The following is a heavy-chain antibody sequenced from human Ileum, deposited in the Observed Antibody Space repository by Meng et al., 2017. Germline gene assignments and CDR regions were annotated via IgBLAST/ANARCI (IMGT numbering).Heavy chain of an antibody. CDR3: ARGTDYGDSYYFDF. CDR2: IYYRGTT. Sequence: QLQLQVSGPGLLEPAETLSRTGGVASGSLTSSGSYWGWVRQSPGKGLEWIATIYYRGTTYYNPSLKSRVTISIDTSKSQVSLEMASVVAADSGLFYCARGTDYGDSYYFDFWGPGFLVTVSS. V-gene: IGHV4-39*02. CDR1: SGSLTSSGSY. D-gene: IGHD4-17*01. J-gene: IGHJ4*01.